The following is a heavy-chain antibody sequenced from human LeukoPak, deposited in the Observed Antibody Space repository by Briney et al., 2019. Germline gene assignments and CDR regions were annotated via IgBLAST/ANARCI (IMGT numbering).Heavy chain of an antibody. CDR3: ARGSSTGTLSLWFDP. CDR1: GFTFSSYS. Sequence: GGSLRLSCAASGFTFSSYSMHWVRQAPGKGLEWVAVISYDGSNKYYADSVKGRFTISRDNSKNTLYLQMNSLRAEDTAVYYCARGSSTGTLSLWFDPWGQGTLVTVSS. D-gene: IGHD1-14*01. J-gene: IGHJ5*02. V-gene: IGHV3-30*04. CDR2: ISYDGSNK.